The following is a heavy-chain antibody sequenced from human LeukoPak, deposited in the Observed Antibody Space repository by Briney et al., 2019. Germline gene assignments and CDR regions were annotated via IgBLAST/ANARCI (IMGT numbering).Heavy chain of an antibody. J-gene: IGHJ4*02. V-gene: IGHV4-59*02. CDR3: AREGSSSSYFDY. D-gene: IGHD6-6*01. CDR1: GGSVSSYY. Sequence: RPSETLSLTCTVSGGSVSSYYWSWIRQPPGKGLEWLGYIYDSGSTNYNPSLKSRVTISVDKSKNQLSLNLTSVTAADTAVYYCAREGSSSSYFDYWGQGTLVAVSS. CDR2: IYDSGST.